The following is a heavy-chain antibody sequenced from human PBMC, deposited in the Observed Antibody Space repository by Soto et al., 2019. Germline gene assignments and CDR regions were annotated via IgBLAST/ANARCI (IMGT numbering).Heavy chain of an antibody. CDR3: ATDLNWEHY. CDR1: GFTFGTYW. J-gene: IGHJ4*02. V-gene: IGHV3-7*04. CDR2: IKPDGSER. D-gene: IGHD7-27*01. Sequence: EVQLVESGGGLVQPGGSLRLSCAASGFTFGTYWMTWVRQPPGKGLECVADIKPDGSERYYVDSVKGRFTISRDNAKNSLYLHMNSLRAEDVAVYYCATDLNWEHYWGQGTLVTVSS.